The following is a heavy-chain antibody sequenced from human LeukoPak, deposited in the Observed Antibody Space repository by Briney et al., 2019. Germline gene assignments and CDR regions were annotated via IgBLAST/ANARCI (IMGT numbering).Heavy chain of an antibody. Sequence: GGSLRLSCAASGFTFSSYWMSWVRQAPGKGLEWVSYISSSGSTIYYADSVKGRFTISRDNAKNSLYLQMNSLRAEDTAVYYCAGSILIGTIDYWGQGTLVTVSS. J-gene: IGHJ4*02. V-gene: IGHV3-48*04. CDR1: GFTFSSYW. CDR3: AGSILIGTIDY. D-gene: IGHD3-9*01. CDR2: ISSSGSTI.